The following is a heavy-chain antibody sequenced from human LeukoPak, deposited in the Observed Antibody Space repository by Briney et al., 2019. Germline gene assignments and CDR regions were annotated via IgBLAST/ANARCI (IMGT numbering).Heavy chain of an antibody. CDR1: GGSISTYY. J-gene: IGHJ6*02. D-gene: IGHD3-16*01. Sequence: SETLSLTFTVSGGSISTYYCSWIRQPAGKALEWIGRIYTGGSTKYNPSLKSRVTMSLDTSKNQFSLKLRSVTAADTAVYYCASSRGDYYYYGLDVWGQGTTVTVSS. V-gene: IGHV4-4*07. CDR3: ASSRGDYYYYGLDV. CDR2: IYTGGST.